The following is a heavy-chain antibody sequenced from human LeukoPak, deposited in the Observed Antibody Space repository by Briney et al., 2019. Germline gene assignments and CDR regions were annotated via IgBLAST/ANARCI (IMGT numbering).Heavy chain of an antibody. J-gene: IGHJ5*02. Sequence: GASVKVSCKASGGTFSSYAISWVRQAPGQGLEWMGGIIPIFGTANYAQKFQGRVMITADKSTSTAYMELSSLRSEDTAVYYCARKVPNDSSGYYYRGQFDPWGQGTLVTVSS. CDR3: ARKVPNDSSGYYYRGQFDP. D-gene: IGHD3-22*01. CDR2: IIPIFGTA. CDR1: GGTFSSYA. V-gene: IGHV1-69*06.